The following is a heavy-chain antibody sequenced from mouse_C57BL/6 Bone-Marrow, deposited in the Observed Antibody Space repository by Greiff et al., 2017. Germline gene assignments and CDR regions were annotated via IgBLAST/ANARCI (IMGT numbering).Heavy chain of an antibody. V-gene: IGHV1-15*01. J-gene: IGHJ2*01. CDR3: TVTTVVATNFDY. Sequence: VKLVESGAELVRPGASVTLSCKASGYTFTDYEMHWVQQTPVHGLEWIGAIDPENGGTAYNQKFKGKAILTADKSSSTAYMERRSLTSEDSAVYYCTVTTVVATNFDYWGQGTTLTVSS. CDR1: GYTFTDYE. D-gene: IGHD1-1*01. CDR2: IDPENGGT.